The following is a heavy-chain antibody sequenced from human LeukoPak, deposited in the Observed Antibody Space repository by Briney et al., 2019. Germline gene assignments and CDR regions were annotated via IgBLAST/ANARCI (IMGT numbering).Heavy chain of an antibody. J-gene: IGHJ4*02. CDR3: ARDAPWCSGGSCYPDY. D-gene: IGHD2-15*01. V-gene: IGHV1-18*04. CDR1: GYTFTTYG. CDR2: ISAYNGNT. Sequence: ASVKVSSTPSGYTFTTYGISWVRQAPGHGLEWMGWISAYNGNTNHAQKLQGRVTMTTDTSTSTAYMELRSLRSDDTAVYYCARDAPWCSGGSCYPDYWGQGTLVTVSS.